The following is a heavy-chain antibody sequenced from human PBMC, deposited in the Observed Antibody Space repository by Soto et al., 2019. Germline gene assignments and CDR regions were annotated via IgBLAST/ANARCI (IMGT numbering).Heavy chain of an antibody. Sequence: SETLSLTCSVSGGSVSSHYWSWVRQPAGKGLEWIGRIYISGNTKYNPSFKSRVTMSVDTSKNQVSLRLSSVTAADTAVYYCAREEAVRLERRFDSWGQGTLVTVSS. CDR3: AREEAVRLERRFDS. CDR2: IYISGNT. D-gene: IGHD6-6*01. V-gene: IGHV4-4*07. CDR1: GGSVSSHY. J-gene: IGHJ5*01.